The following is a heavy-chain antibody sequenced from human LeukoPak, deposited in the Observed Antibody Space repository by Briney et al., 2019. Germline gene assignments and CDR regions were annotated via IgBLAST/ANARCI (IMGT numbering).Heavy chain of an antibody. J-gene: IGHJ6*02. CDR1: GGSISSYY. CDR2: IYYSGST. Sequence: SETLSLTCTVSGGSISSYYWSWIRQPPGKGLEWIGYIYYSGSTYYNPSLKSRVTISVDTSKNQFSLKLSSVTAADTAVYYCARLGLAYYYYGMDVWGQGTTVTVSS. V-gene: IGHV4-30-4*01. CDR3: ARLGLAYYYYGMDV.